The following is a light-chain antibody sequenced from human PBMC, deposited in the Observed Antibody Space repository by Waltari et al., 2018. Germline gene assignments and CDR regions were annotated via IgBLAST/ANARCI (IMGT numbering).Light chain of an antibody. CDR1: QSVGRT. CDR2: GAS. Sequence: TQSPGTLSLSPGERATLSCRASQSVGRTLAWYQQRPGQAPRLLMYGASIRAADIPDRFAGSGSGTDFSLTINRLEPEDFAVYYCQHYLRLPVSFGQGTKVEIK. J-gene: IGKJ1*01. V-gene: IGKV3-20*01. CDR3: QHYLRLPVS.